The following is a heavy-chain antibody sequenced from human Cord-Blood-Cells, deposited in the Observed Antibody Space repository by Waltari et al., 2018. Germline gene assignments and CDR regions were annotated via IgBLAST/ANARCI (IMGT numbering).Heavy chain of an antibody. CDR1: GGSISSYY. V-gene: IGHV4-4*07. CDR3: ARDRRYYDSSGYYYYYGMDV. CDR2: SYTSGST. D-gene: IGHD3-22*01. J-gene: IGHJ6*02. Sequence: QVQLQESGPGLVKPSETLSLTCTVSGGSISSYYWSWIRQPAGKGLEGIGRSYTSGSTNHNPSLKSRVTMSVETSKNQFSLKLSSVTAADTAVYYCARDRRYYDSSGYYYYYGMDVWGQGTTVTVSS.